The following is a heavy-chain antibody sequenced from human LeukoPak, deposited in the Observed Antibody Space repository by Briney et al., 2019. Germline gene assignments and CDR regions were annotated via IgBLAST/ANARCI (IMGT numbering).Heavy chain of an antibody. J-gene: IGHJ4*02. D-gene: IGHD6-13*01. CDR2: ISYDGSNK. Sequence: GGSLRLSCAASGFTLSSYAMHWVRQAPGKGLEWVAVISYDGSNKYYADSVKGRFTISRDNAKNSLYLQMNSLRAEDTALYYCAKDSGAAAAAHFDYWGQGTLVTVSS. V-gene: IGHV3-30-3*01. CDR3: AKDSGAAAAAHFDY. CDR1: GFTLSSYA.